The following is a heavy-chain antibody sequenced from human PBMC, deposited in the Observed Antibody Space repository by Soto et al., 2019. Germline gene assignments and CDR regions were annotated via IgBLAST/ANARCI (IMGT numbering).Heavy chain of an antibody. D-gene: IGHD4-4*01. CDR2: ISYDGSKK. V-gene: IGHV3-30-3*01. CDR1: GFTFSRYA. Sequence: QVQLVESGGGVVQPGRSLRLSCAASGFTFSRYAMHWVRQAPGKGLEWVAVISYDGSKKYYADSVKGRFTISRDNSKNTLYLQMNSLRAEDTAVYYCARPLWRDDYNWGYFDLWGRGTLVTVSS. CDR3: ARPLWRDDYNWGYFDL. J-gene: IGHJ2*01.